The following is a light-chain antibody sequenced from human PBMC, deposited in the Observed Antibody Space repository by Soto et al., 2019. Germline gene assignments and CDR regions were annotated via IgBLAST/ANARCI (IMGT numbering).Light chain of an antibody. Sequence: QSVLTQPASVSGAPGQRVTISCTGSSSNIGEGYDVHWYRQFPGAAPKLLIYSDINRPSGVPDRFSGSKSGISASLAITGLQAEDEADYYCQSYDSSLSGSVVFGGGTQLTVL. J-gene: IGLJ2*01. V-gene: IGLV1-40*01. CDR2: SDI. CDR3: QSYDSSLSGSVV. CDR1: SSNIGEGYD.